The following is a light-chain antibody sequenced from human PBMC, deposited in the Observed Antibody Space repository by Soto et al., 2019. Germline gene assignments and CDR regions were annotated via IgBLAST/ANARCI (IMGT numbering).Light chain of an antibody. Sequence: EIVMTQSPATLSVSPGERATLSCRASQSVSGNLAWYQQKPGQAPRLLIYAASIRATGIPARFSGSGSGTEFTLTISSLQSEYFAVYYCQQYNNWPPITFGPGTKVDIK. CDR3: QQYNNWPPIT. CDR1: QSVSGN. V-gene: IGKV3-15*01. CDR2: AAS. J-gene: IGKJ3*01.